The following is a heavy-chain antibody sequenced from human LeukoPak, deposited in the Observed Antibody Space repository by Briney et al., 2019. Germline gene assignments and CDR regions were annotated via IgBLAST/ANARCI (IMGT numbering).Heavy chain of an antibody. CDR2: ISHSGGST. CDR3: AKERSSIPAAANY. D-gene: IGHD6-13*01. Sequence: GRSLRLSCAASGFTFNSYVMSWVRQAPGKGLEWVSTISHSGGSTYYADSVKGRFTISRDNSNNTLYLQMSSLRAEDTAVYYCAKERSSIPAAANYWGQGTLVTVSS. J-gene: IGHJ4*02. V-gene: IGHV3-23*01. CDR1: GFTFNSYV.